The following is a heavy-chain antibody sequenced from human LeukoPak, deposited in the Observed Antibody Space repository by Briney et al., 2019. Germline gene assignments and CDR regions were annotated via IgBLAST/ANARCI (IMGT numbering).Heavy chain of an antibody. CDR2: ISTGSSTT. Sequence: GGSLRLSCAASEFAFSTYNMNWVRQAPGKGLEWVSYISTGSSTTYYADSVKGRFTISRDNVENSLYLQMNSLRDEDTAVYYCARETGYSSGWYSYYFDYWGQGTLVTVSS. V-gene: IGHV3-48*02. CDR3: ARETGYSSGWYSYYFDY. CDR1: EFAFSTYN. D-gene: IGHD6-19*01. J-gene: IGHJ4*02.